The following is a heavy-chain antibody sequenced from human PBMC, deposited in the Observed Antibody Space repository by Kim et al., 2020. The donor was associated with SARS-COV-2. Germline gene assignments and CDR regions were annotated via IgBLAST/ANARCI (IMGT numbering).Heavy chain of an antibody. CDR2: IERDGSEK. Sequence: GGSLRLYCAASGFTFSNYWMNWVRQAPGKRLEWVANIERDGSEKYFVDSVKGRFTISRDNAKNSLYLQMNSLRTEDTAVYYCARDRGYPDFWGQGTLVTVSS. V-gene: IGHV3-7*01. D-gene: IGHD3-16*02. CDR1: GFTFSNYW. CDR3: ARDRGYPDF. J-gene: IGHJ4*02.